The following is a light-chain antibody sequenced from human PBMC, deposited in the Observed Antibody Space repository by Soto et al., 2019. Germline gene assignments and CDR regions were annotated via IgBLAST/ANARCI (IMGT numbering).Light chain of an antibody. V-gene: IGLV2-8*01. Sequence: QSALTQPPSASGSPGQSVTISCTGTSSDIGGYNHVSWHQQHPGQAPKVLIYDVNKRPSGVPDRFSGSKSANTASLTVSGPQAEEGGCYYCSLFGPGHHLLFRRGTQLTVL. CDR3: SLFGPGHHLL. CDR1: SSDIGGYNH. CDR2: DVN. J-gene: IGLJ2*01.